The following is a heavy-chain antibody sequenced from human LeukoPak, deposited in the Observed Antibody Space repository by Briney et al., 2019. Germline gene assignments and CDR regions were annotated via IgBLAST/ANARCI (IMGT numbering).Heavy chain of an antibody. CDR3: VTEPGYCTGGRCYGGWFDP. CDR2: IYYSGST. V-gene: IGHV4-59*12. Sequence: SETLSLTCTVSGGTMSNYYWSWIRQPPGKGLECIGHIYYSGSTNYKPSLKSRVTISLDTSKNQFSLKLSSVTAADTAVYYCVTEPGYCTGGRCYGGWFDPWGQGTLVTVSS. D-gene: IGHD2-15*01. J-gene: IGHJ5*02. CDR1: GGTMSNYY.